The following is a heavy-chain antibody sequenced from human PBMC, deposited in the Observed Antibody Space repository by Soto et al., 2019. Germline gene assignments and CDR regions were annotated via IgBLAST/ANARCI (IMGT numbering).Heavy chain of an antibody. J-gene: IGHJ6*02. CDR1: GYTFTSYG. CDR3: ARVGSSGWYSYYGMDV. D-gene: IGHD6-19*01. Sequence: ASVKVSCKASGYTFTSYGISCVRQAPGQGLEWMGWISAYNGNTNYAQKLQGRVTMTTDTSTSTAYMELRSLRSDDTAVYYCARVGSSGWYSYYGMDVWGQGTTVTVSS. V-gene: IGHV1-18*04. CDR2: ISAYNGNT.